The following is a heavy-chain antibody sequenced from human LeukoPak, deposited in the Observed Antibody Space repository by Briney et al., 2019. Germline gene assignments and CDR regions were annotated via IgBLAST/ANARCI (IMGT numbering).Heavy chain of an antibody. D-gene: IGHD2-2*01. CDR3: ARDWGYCSSTSCYGEYYFDY. CDR2: INPNSGGT. J-gene: IGHJ4*02. CDR1: GYTFTGYY. Sequence: ASVKVSCKASGYTFTGYYMHWVRQAPGQGLEWMGWINPNSGGTNYAQKFQGRVTMTRDMSTSTVCMELSSLRSEDTAVYYCARDWGYCSSTSCYGEYYFDYWGQGTLVTVSS. V-gene: IGHV1-2*02.